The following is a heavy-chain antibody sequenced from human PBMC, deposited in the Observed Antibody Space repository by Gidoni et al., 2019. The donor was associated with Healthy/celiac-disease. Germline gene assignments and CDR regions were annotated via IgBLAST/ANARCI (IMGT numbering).Heavy chain of an antibody. Sequence: EVQLLESGGGLVQPGGSLRLSCSASGFPFSIYPITWVRQAPGTGLGWVSAISGSGGSTYYADSVKGRFTISRDNSKNTLYLQMNSLRAEDTAVYYCAKERMITVTTAPGRGAFDIWGQGTMVTVSS. CDR1: GFPFSIYP. V-gene: IGHV3-23*01. D-gene: IGHD4-4*01. CDR3: AKERMITVTTAPGRGAFDI. J-gene: IGHJ3*02. CDR2: ISGSGGST.